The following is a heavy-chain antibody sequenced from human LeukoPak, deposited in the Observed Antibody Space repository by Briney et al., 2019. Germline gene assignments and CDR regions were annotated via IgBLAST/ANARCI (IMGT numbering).Heavy chain of an antibody. CDR2: ISWNSGSI. Sequence: GRSLRLSCAASGFTFDDYAMHWVRQAPGKGLEWVSGISWNSGSIGYADSVKGRFTISRDNAKNSLYLQMNSLRAEDTALYYCAKEGRTDYNILTGYGHGWFDPWGQGTLVTVSS. J-gene: IGHJ5*02. V-gene: IGHV3-9*01. CDR1: GFTFDDYA. D-gene: IGHD3-9*01. CDR3: AKEGRTDYNILTGYGHGWFDP.